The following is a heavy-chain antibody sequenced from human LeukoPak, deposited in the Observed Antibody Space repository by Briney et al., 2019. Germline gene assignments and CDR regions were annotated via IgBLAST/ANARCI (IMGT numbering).Heavy chain of an antibody. CDR2: ISYDGSNK. CDR1: GFTFSSYA. D-gene: IGHD6-13*01. Sequence: WGSLRLSCAASGFTFSSYAMHWVRQAPGKGLEWVAVISYDGSNKYYADSVKGRFTISRDNSKNTLYLQMNSLRAEDTAVYYCAREGTRYSSSWYGGGYWGQGTLVTVSS. J-gene: IGHJ4*02. V-gene: IGHV3-30*04. CDR3: AREGTRYSSSWYGGGY.